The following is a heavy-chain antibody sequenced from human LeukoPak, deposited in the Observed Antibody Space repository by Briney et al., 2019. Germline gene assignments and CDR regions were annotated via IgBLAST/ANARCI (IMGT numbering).Heavy chain of an antibody. V-gene: IGHV1-18*01. D-gene: IGHD3-22*01. CDR2: ISAY. Sequence: ASVKVSCKASGYTFTSNGISWLRQAPGQGLEWMGWISAYAQKFQGRVTMTTGTSTSTAYMELRSLRSDDTAVYYCARRFNYYDSSGYYEGFYFDYWGQGTLVTVSS. CDR1: GYTFTSNG. J-gene: IGHJ4*02. CDR3: ARRFNYYDSSGYYEGFYFDY.